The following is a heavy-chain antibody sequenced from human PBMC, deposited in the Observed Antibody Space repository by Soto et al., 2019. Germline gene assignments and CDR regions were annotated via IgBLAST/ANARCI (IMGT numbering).Heavy chain of an antibody. V-gene: IGHV3-30*18. CDR1: GFTFSSYG. Sequence: PGGSLRLSCAASGFTFSSYGMHWVRQAPGKGLERVAVISYDGSNKYYADSVKGRFTISRDNSKNTLYLQMNSLRAEDTAVYYCAKDHCSSTSCFSTGMGVWGQGTTVTVSS. J-gene: IGHJ6*02. CDR2: ISYDGSNK. D-gene: IGHD2-2*01. CDR3: AKDHCSSTSCFSTGMGV.